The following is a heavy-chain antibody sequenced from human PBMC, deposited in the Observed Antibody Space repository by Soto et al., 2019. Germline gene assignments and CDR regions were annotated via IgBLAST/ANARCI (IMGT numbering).Heavy chain of an antibody. Sequence: GGSVRLSCAGSGFTFGDSYMSWIRQAPGKGLEWLSYISPGSRYPAYADSVKGRFTISRDNAKRSLYLQMMSLTAEDTAIYYCVRGGGGGLFDPWGQGTMVTVS. V-gene: IGHV3-11*06. CDR2: ISPGSRYP. J-gene: IGHJ5*02. CDR1: GFTFGDSY. CDR3: VRGGGGGLFDP. D-gene: IGHD2-15*01.